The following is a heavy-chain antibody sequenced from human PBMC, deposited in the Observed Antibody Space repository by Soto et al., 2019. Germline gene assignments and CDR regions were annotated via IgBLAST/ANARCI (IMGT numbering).Heavy chain of an antibody. CDR3: ARDCYSSSWYCDYGMDV. CDR1: GGSISSYY. CDR2: IYYSGST. J-gene: IGHJ6*02. D-gene: IGHD6-13*01. V-gene: IGHV4-59*01. Sequence: QVQLQESGPGLVKPSETLSLTCTGSGGSISSYYWSWIRQPPGKGLEWIGYIYYSGSTNYNPSLKSRVTISVDTSKNQFSLKLSSVTAADTAVYYCARDCYSSSWYCDYGMDVWGQGTTVTVSS.